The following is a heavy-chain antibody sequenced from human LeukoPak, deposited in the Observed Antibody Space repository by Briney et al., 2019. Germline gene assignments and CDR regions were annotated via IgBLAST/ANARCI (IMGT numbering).Heavy chain of an antibody. CDR1: GFTFSSYF. J-gene: IGHJ4*02. CDR3: ARGLCGGDCYSD. D-gene: IGHD2-21*02. Sequence: PGGSLRLSCAASGFTFSSYFMNWVRQAPGKGLEWVSSISSTSSYIYYADSVKGRFTISRDDAKNSLYLQMNSLRAEDTAAYYCARGLCGGDCYSDWGQGTLVTVSS. V-gene: IGHV3-21*01. CDR2: ISSTSSYI.